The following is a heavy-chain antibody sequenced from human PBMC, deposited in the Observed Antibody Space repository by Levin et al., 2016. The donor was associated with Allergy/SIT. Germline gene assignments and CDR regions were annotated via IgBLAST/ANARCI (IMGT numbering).Heavy chain of an antibody. D-gene: IGHD2-15*01. J-gene: IGHJ3*02. CDR2: IYWDDDT. V-gene: IGHV2-5*02. Sequence: WIRQPPGKALEWLALIYWDDDTRYSPSLKSRLTITKDTSKNQVVLTMTNMDPVDTATYYCAHTGRVAAFDMWGQGTMVTVSS. CDR3: AHTGRVAAFDM.